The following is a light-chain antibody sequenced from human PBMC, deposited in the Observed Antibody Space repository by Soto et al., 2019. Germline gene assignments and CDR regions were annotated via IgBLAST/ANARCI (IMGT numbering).Light chain of an antibody. CDR2: VAS. J-gene: IGKJ4*01. Sequence: VLTQSPRTLAWSPGERASLSSRASQRVSSSNVAWYQHKPGQAPRLLTYVASRRPTGMPDRFRGSGSGQALTPTISTLEPEGFAVYYCLQYGTSQGALGGGGKVDIK. V-gene: IGKV3-20*01. CDR3: LQYGTSQGA. CDR1: QRVSSSN.